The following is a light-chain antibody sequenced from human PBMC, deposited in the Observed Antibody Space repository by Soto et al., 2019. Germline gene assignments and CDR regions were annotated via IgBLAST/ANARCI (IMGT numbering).Light chain of an antibody. CDR1: QDIGNL. CDR3: QQADSFPLT. CDR2: FGS. Sequence: DIQMTQSPSSVSASVGDRVTLTCRASQDIGNLLAWYQQKPGKAPKLLIYFGSNLQTGVPSRFSGSGSVTDFTLTISILQPEDLATYYCQQADSFPLTFGRGTRVEIK. J-gene: IGKJ4*01. V-gene: IGKV1-12*01.